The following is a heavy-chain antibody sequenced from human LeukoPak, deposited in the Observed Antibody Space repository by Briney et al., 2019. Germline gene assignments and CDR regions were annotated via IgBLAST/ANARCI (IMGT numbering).Heavy chain of an antibody. Sequence: SETLSLTWTLSGGSISSYYWSWIRQPPGKGLEWIGYIYYSGSTNYNPSLKSRVTISVDTSKNQFSLKLSSVTAADTAVYYCARGDFYAFDIWGQGTMVTVSS. CDR2: IYYSGST. V-gene: IGHV4-59*01. CDR3: ARGDFYAFDI. J-gene: IGHJ3*02. D-gene: IGHD2/OR15-2a*01. CDR1: GGSISSYY.